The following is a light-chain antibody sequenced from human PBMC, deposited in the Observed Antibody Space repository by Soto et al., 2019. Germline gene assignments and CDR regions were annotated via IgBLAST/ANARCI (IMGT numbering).Light chain of an antibody. J-gene: IGKJ1*01. CDR3: QKYNSAPWT. V-gene: IGKV1-27*01. Sequence: DIQMTQSPSSLSASVGDRVTITCRASQGISNYLAWYQQKPGKVPKLLIYAASTLQLGDPSRFSGSGSGTDFTLTISSLQPEDVATYYCQKYNSAPWTFGQRTKVEIK. CDR1: QGISNY. CDR2: AAS.